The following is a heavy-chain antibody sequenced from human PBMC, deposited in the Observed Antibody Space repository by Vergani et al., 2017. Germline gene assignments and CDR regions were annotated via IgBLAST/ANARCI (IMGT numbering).Heavy chain of an antibody. D-gene: IGHD5-18*01. CDR2: ISSNGGST. Sequence: EVQLLESGGGLVQPGGSLRLSCSASGFTFSSYAMHWVRQAPGKGLEYVSAISSNGGSTYYADSVKGRFTISRDNSKNTLYLQMSSLRAEDTAVYYCVKDMRIQLWSSFLDDAFDIWGQGTMVTVSS. CDR1: GFTFSSYA. V-gene: IGHV3-64D*06. CDR3: VKDMRIQLWSSFLDDAFDI. J-gene: IGHJ3*02.